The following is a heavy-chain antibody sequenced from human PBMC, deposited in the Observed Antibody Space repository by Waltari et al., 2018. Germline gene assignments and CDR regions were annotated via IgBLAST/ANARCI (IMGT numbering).Heavy chain of an antibody. V-gene: IGHV4-39*01. CDR3: ARHGPYSSSWTLGAFDI. CDR1: GDSISSSSYY. J-gene: IGHJ3*02. CDR2: IYYSGST. Sequence: QLQLQESGPGLVKPSATLSLTCTVSGDSISSSSYYWGWIRQSPGKGLEWIGSIYYSGSTDFNPSFKSRVPISVDTSKNQFSLKLSSVTAADTAVYYCARHGPYSSSWTLGAFDIWGQGTMGTVSS. D-gene: IGHD6-13*01.